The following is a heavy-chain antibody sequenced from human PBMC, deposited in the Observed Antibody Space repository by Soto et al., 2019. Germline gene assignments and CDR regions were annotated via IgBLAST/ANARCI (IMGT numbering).Heavy chain of an antibody. CDR1: GYTFARYW. Sequence: GESLKISCKASGYTFARYWIGWVRQKPGQGLEWMGVVFPDDTDVRYNPSFRGQATISADKSINTVYLQWIGLKASDTAMYYCVRRKSWYYFDSWGQGTPVTVSS. CDR3: VRRKSWYYFDS. J-gene: IGHJ4*02. V-gene: IGHV5-51*01. CDR2: VFPDDTDV. D-gene: IGHD6-13*01.